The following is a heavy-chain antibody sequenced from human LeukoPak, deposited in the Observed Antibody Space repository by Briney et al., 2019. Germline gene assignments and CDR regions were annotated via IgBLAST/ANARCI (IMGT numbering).Heavy chain of an antibody. J-gene: IGHJ4*02. Sequence: GGSLRLSCATSGFTFSSYAMNWVRQAPGKGLEWVSGLHADSGMTYYADSVKGRFTISRDNSKNTLYFQMTSLRAEDTAVYYCVKDFLHGPHIEPVGSVGPFDYWGQGTLVTVSS. D-gene: IGHD2-2*01. CDR3: VKDFLHGPHIEPVGSVGPFDY. V-gene: IGHV3-23*01. CDR2: LHADSGMT. CDR1: GFTFSSYA.